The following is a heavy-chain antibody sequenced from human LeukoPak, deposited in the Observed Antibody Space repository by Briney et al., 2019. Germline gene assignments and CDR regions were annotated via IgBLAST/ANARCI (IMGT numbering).Heavy chain of an antibody. CDR3: ATGSGGDVKY. J-gene: IGHJ4*02. CDR2: IWYDGSNK. V-gene: IGHV3-33*01. D-gene: IGHD3-10*01. Sequence: GRSLRLSCAASGFTFSSYGMHWVRQAPGKGLEWVAVIWYDGSNKYYADSVKGRFTISRDNSKNTLYLQMNSLRAEDTAVYYCATGSGGDVKYWGEGTLVTVSS. CDR1: GFTFSSYG.